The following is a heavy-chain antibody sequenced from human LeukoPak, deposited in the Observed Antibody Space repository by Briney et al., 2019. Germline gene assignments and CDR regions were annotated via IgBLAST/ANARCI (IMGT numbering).Heavy chain of an antibody. Sequence: GGSLRLSCAASGFTFSSYAMSWVRQAPGKGLEWVSSISGSGGSTYYADSVKGRFTISRDNSKNTLCLQMNSLRAEDTAVYYCAKDLNSYGYYYYGMDVWGQGTTVTVSS. J-gene: IGHJ6*02. CDR1: GFTFSSYA. D-gene: IGHD5-18*01. CDR2: ISGSGGST. CDR3: AKDLNSYGYYYYGMDV. V-gene: IGHV3-23*01.